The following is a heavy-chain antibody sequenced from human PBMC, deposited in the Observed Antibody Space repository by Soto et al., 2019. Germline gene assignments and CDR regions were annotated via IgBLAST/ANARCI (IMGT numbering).Heavy chain of an antibody. V-gene: IGHV6-1*01. J-gene: IGHJ6*02. CDR1: GYRVSSNSAA. Sequence: PSQTLSLTFAISGYRVSSNSAALNWISQSPSRGLEWLGRTYYKSKLNNDYALSVKSRITINPDTSKNKFSLHLYSVTPEDTAVYYCTGITWFRGMDVWGQGTPVTVSS. CDR3: TGITWFRGMDV. D-gene: IGHD3-10*01. CDR2: TYYKSKLNN.